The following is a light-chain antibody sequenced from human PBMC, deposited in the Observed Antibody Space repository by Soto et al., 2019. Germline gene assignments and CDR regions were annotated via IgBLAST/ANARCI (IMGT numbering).Light chain of an antibody. Sequence: EIVLTQSPGTLSLSPGERATLSCRASQSVSSSYLAWYQQKPGQAPRTLIYGASSRATGIPVRFSGSGSGTDFSLTISRLEPEDFAVYYCLQYGSSPYTFGQGTKLEIK. J-gene: IGKJ2*01. CDR1: QSVSSSY. V-gene: IGKV3-20*01. CDR2: GAS. CDR3: LQYGSSPYT.